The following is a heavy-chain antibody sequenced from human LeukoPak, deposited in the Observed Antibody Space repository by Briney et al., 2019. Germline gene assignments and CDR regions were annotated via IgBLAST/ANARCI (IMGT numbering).Heavy chain of an antibody. CDR2: IYSGGST. CDR1: GFTVSSYY. CDR3: ARDNYESSGYYSYNWFDP. J-gene: IGHJ5*02. V-gene: IGHV3-53*01. Sequence: PGGSLRLSCAASGFTVSSYYMSWVRQAPGKGLEWVSVIYSGGSTYYADSVKGRFTISRDNSKNTLYLQMNSLRAEDTALYYCARDNYESSGYYSYNWFDPWGQGTLVTVSS. D-gene: IGHD3-22*01.